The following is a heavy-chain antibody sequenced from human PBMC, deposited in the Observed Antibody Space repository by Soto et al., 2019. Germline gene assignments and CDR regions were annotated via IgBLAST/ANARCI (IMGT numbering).Heavy chain of an antibody. CDR3: ARDRYSGYGRFALDY. J-gene: IGHJ4*02. Sequence: QVQLVESGGGVVQPGRSLRLSCAASGFTFSSYGMHWVRQAPGKGLEWVAVIWYDGSNKYYADSVKGRFTISRDNSKNTLYLQMNSLRAEDTAVYYCARDRYSGYGRFALDYWGQGTLVTVSS. V-gene: IGHV3-33*01. CDR1: GFTFSSYG. CDR2: IWYDGSNK. D-gene: IGHD5-12*01.